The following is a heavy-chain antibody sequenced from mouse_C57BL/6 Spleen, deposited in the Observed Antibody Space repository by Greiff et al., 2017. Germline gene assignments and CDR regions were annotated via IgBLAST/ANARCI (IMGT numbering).Heavy chain of an antibody. CDR2: IDPEDGET. CDR3: AKVIYYDYDEDYAMDY. J-gene: IGHJ4*01. V-gene: IGHV14-2*01. Sequence: EVQLQQSGAELVKPGASVKLSCTASGFNIKDYYMHWVKQRTEQGLEWIGRIDPEDGETKYAPKFQGKATITADTSSNTAYLQLSSLPFEDTAVYYCAKVIYYDYDEDYAMDYWGQGTSVTVSS. CDR1: GFNIKDYY. D-gene: IGHD2-4*01.